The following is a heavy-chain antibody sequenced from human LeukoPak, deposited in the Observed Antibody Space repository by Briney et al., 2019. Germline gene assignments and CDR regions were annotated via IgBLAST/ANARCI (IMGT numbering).Heavy chain of an antibody. CDR3: ARAEYTTSPRIDY. J-gene: IGHJ4*02. CDR2: VSYDGYKK. D-gene: IGHD6-6*01. CDR1: GITFSNHV. V-gene: IGHV3-30-3*01. Sequence: PGGSLRLSCEASGITFSNHVLHWVRQAPGKGLEWVGLVSYDGYKKYYADSVRGRFTISRDFYSDTLYLEMNSLRPEDTAVYYCARAEYTTSPRIDYWGQGTLVTVSS.